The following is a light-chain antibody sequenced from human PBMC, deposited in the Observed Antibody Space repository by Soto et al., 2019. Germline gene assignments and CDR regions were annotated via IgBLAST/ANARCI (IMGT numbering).Light chain of an antibody. J-gene: IGKJ5*01. CDR2: KVS. V-gene: IGKV2-30*02. Sequence: VVMTQSPLSLPVTFGQPASLSCRSNQSLVHSDGIAYFSWFQQRPGRSPRGIIYKVSNRDSGVPARFSGSGSGTDFALKISRVEAEDFGVYYCMQGTHWPITFGQGTRLEIK. CDR3: MQGTHWPIT. CDR1: QSLVHSDGIAY.